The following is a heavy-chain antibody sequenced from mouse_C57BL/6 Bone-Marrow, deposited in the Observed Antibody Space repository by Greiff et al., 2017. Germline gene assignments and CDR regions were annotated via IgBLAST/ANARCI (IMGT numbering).Heavy chain of an antibody. CDR1: GYTFTSYD. J-gene: IGHJ1*03. Sequence: QVQLQQSGPELVKPGASVKLSCKASGYTFTSYDINWVKQRPGQGLEWIGWIYPRDGSTKYNEKFKGEATLTVDTSSSTAYMELHSLRSEDSAVYFCARLEFYGSSGDWYFDVWGTGTTVTVSS. CDR2: IYPRDGST. CDR3: ARLEFYGSSGDWYFDV. D-gene: IGHD1-1*01. V-gene: IGHV1-85*01.